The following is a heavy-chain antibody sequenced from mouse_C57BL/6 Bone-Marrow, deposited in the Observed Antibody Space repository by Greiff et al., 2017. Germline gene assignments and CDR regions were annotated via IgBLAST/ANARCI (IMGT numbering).Heavy chain of an antibody. CDR1: GYAFTNSL. CDR2: INPGSGGT. D-gene: IGHD1-1*01. Sequence: VQLQQSGAELVRPGTSVKVSCTASGYAFTNSLIEWVKQRPGQGLEWIGVINPGSGGTNYNDKLKGKATLTADKASSNAYMQLSSLTSEDSAVYCCARGYDGSSYDYFDYWGQGTTLTVSS. J-gene: IGHJ2*01. V-gene: IGHV1-54*01. CDR3: ARGYDGSSYDYFDY.